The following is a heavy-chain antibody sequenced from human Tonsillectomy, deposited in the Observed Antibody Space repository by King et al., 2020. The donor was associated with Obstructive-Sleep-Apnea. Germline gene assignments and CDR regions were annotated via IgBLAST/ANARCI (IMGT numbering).Heavy chain of an antibody. V-gene: IGHV1-69*09. CDR2: IIPILDVA. J-gene: IGHJ4*02. CDR1: GGTFSSHA. CDR3: ARGQNPKKSYQLLLPLDS. Sequence: QLVQSGTEVKKPGSSVKVSCKASGGTFSSHAITWVRQAPGQGLEWMGRIIPILDVANYAQTFQGRVTITADKSTSTAYMEVSSLRSEDTAVYYCARGQNPKKSYQLLLPLDSWDQGTLVTVSS. D-gene: IGHD2-2*01.